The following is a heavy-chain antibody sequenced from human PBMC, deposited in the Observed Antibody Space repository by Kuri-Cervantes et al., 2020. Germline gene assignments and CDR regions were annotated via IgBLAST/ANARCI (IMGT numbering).Heavy chain of an antibody. CDR1: GFSFSDDY. Sequence: GESLKISCAASGFSFSDDYMSWIRQAPRKGLEWISYISNSARTIYYTDSVKGRFTISRDNAKNSLYLQMNSLRAEDTAVYYCARENSGSYPIDYWGQGTLVTVSS. CDR2: ISNSARTI. D-gene: IGHD1-26*01. V-gene: IGHV3-11*04. CDR3: ARENSGSYPIDY. J-gene: IGHJ4*02.